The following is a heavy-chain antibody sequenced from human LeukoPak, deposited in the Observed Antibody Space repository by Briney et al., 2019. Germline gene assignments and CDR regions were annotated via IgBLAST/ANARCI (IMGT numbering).Heavy chain of an antibody. J-gene: IGHJ4*02. CDR3: AGAYYGSGSYYSNNKYYFDY. D-gene: IGHD3-10*01. CDR1: GGSISSYY. CDR2: ISYSGST. V-gene: IGHV4-59*01. Sequence: PSETLSLTCTVSGGSISSYYWSWIRQPPGKGLEWIGYISYSGSTNYNPSLKSRVTISVDTSKNQFSLKLSSVTAADTAVYYCAGAYYGSGSYYSNNKYYFDYWGQGTLVTVSS.